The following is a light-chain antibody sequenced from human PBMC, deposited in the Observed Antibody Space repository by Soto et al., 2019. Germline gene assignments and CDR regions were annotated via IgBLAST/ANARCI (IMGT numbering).Light chain of an antibody. CDR2: DVS. Sequence: DIQMTQSPSTVSASVGDRITITCRASQSINTWLAWYRQRPGEAPQLLIYDVSTLAMGVPARFSGSGSGTYFTLSISRLQADDFATFYCRQYQTYSRTFGQGTKVEVK. CDR3: RQYQTYSRT. CDR1: QSINTW. J-gene: IGKJ1*01. V-gene: IGKV1-5*01.